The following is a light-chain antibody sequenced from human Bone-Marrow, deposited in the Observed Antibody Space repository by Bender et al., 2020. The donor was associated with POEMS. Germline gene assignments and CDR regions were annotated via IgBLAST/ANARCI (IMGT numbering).Light chain of an antibody. CDR3: CSYAGSSTLV. Sequence: QSALTQPASVSGSPGQSITISCTGSRSDVGAHNFVSWYQQHPGKAPKLMVFDVSHRPSGVSNRFSGSKSGTTASLTISGLQAEDEADYYCCSYAGSSTLVFGGGTKITVL. CDR2: DVS. CDR1: RSDVGAHNF. V-gene: IGLV2-14*03. J-gene: IGLJ2*01.